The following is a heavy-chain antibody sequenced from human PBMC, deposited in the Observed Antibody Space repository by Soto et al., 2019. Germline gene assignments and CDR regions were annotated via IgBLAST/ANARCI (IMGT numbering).Heavy chain of an antibody. J-gene: IGHJ6*04. CDR1: GFTLSGRS. CDR3: ARGWFGPDV. Sequence: EVQLVESGGGLVQPGGSLRLSCAASGFTLSGRSMHWVRQAPGKGLVWVSGIDNAGTDSTYADSVKGRFTSSRDNAKNMLYLQMTSLRVEDKAVYYCARGWFGPDVWGKGTKVNVSS. CDR2: IDNAGTDS. V-gene: IGHV3-74*01. D-gene: IGHD3-10*01.